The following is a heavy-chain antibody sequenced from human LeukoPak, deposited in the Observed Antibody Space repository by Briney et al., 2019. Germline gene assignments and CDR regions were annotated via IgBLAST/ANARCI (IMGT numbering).Heavy chain of an antibody. CDR1: GLNFGDYG. CDR2: INWCGGST. J-gene: IGHJ4*02. V-gene: IGHV3-20*04. Sequence: GGSLTLSCAASGLNFGDYGMIWLPHATGKGVEWVSYINWCGGSTGYADSVKGRFTISRDNAKNSLYLQMNNLRAEDTALYYCARGATGTTFDFWGQGTLVTVSS. D-gene: IGHD1-1*01. CDR3: ARGATGTTFDF.